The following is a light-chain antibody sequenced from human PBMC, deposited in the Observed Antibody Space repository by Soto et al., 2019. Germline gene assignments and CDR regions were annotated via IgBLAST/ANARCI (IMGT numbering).Light chain of an antibody. J-gene: IGKJ1*01. V-gene: IGKV1-5*03. Sequence: DIQMTQSPSTLSASVGDRVTITCRASQSISSWLAWYQHKPGKAPKLLIYKSSTLQSGVPARLSGSGSVTEFTLTISSLQTDDFAFYYCQQYTSYSPTFGQGTKVKFK. CDR3: QQYTSYSPT. CDR2: KSS. CDR1: QSISSW.